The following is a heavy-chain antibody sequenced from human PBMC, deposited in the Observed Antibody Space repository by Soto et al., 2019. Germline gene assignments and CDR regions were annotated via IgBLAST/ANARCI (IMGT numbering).Heavy chain of an antibody. J-gene: IGHJ6*03. CDR2: IWYDGSNK. CDR1: GFTFSSYG. CDR3: ARERRAGYYYMDV. V-gene: IGHV3-33*01. Sequence: GGSLRLSCAASGFTFSSYGMHWVRQAPGKGLEWVAVIWYDGSNKYYADSVKGRFTISRDNSKNTLYLQMNSLRAEDTAVYYCARERRAGYYYMDVWGKGTTVTVS.